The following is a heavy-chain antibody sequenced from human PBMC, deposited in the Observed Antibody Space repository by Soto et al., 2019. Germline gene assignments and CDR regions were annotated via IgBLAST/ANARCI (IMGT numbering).Heavy chain of an antibody. Sequence: GGSLRLSCATSGFTFSSYAMSWVRQAPGEGLEWISAVSSISGITYYTDNVKGRFTISRDNSKNTLYLQMNSLRAEDTAVYYCAKNPGYYYDSTGYHFDYWGQGTLVTVSS. D-gene: IGHD3-22*01. CDR3: AKNPGYYYDSTGYHFDY. CDR1: GFTFSSYA. J-gene: IGHJ4*02. CDR2: VSSISGIT. V-gene: IGHV3-23*01.